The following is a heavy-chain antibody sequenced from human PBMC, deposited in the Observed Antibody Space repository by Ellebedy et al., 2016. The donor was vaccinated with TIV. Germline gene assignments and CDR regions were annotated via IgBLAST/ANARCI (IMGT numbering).Heavy chain of an antibody. CDR1: GFTVSSNY. Sequence: GESLKISCAASGFTVSSNYMSWVRQAPGKGLEWVSVIYSGDSTYYADSVKGRFTISRDNSKNTLYLQMNSLRAEDTAVYYCASGEYQLLYFDYWGQGTLVTVSS. D-gene: IGHD2-2*01. J-gene: IGHJ4*02. CDR3: ASGEYQLLYFDY. V-gene: IGHV3-53*01. CDR2: IYSGDST.